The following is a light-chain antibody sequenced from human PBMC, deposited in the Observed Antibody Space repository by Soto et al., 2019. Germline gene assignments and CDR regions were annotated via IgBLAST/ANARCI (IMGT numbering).Light chain of an antibody. CDR3: GSYVGSKSFV. CDR2: EVS. Sequence: QSALTQPPSASGSLGQSVTFSCTGTSSDIGDYNYVSWYQQHAGKAPKLMIYEVSQRPSGVPDRFSGSKSGNTASLTVSGLQAEDEADYYCGSYVGSKSFVFGGGTKLTVL. V-gene: IGLV2-8*01. J-gene: IGLJ3*02. CDR1: SSDIGDYNY.